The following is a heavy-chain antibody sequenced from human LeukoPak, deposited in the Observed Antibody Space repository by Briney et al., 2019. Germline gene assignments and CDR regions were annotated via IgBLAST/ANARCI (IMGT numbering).Heavy chain of an antibody. J-gene: IGHJ4*02. D-gene: IGHD2-21*02. Sequence: PSETPSLTCTVSGGSISTYYWSWVRQPPGKGLEWIGYIYYTGDTRSNPSLKSRVTLLVDTSKNQFSLRLTSVTAADTAVYYCARHRRGFCDGGDCPYYFDHWGQGTLVTVSS. V-gene: IGHV4-59*08. CDR2: IYYTGDT. CDR1: GGSISTYY. CDR3: ARHRRGFCDGGDCPYYFDH.